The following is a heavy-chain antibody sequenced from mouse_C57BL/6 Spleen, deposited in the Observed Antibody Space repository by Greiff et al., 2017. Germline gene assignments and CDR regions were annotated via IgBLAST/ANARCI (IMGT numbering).Heavy chain of an antibody. CDR1: GYTFTSYW. Sequence: QVQLQQPGAELVKPGASVKLSCKASGYTFTSYWMHWVKQRPGPGLEWIGMIHPNSGSTKYNEKLKSKAKLTVDKYSSTAYMQLSSLTSEDSAVYYCARSEDYDSAWFAYWGQGTLVTVSA. V-gene: IGHV1-64*01. CDR2: IHPNSGST. CDR3: ARSEDYDSAWFAY. D-gene: IGHD2-4*01. J-gene: IGHJ3*01.